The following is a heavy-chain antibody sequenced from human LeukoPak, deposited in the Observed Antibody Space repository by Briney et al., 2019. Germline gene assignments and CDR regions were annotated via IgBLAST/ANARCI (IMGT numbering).Heavy chain of an antibody. CDR2: MYLSGTT. CDR3: ARRRRLMGATAWFDP. V-gene: IGHV4-4*02. CDR1: GDSINSLDL. D-gene: IGHD1-26*01. J-gene: IGHJ5*02. Sequence: SETLSLTCTVSGDSINSLDLWSWVRQPPGKGLEWIGEMYLSGTTHSNPSVKSRVTISVDTSKNQFSLKLSSVTAADTAVYYCARRRRLMGATAWFDPWGQGTLVTVSS.